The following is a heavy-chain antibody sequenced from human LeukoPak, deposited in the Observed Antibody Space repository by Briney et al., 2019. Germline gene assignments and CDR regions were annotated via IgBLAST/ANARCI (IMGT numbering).Heavy chain of an antibody. J-gene: IGHJ4*02. CDR3: ARVIRYGSGNYYYFDY. CDR2: ISDSGGDT. Sequence: GGSLRLSCAASGFTFSSYAMTWVRQAPGKGLEWVSDISDSGGDTYYADSVRGRFTISRDNFKNTLYLQMNSLRADDTAIYYCARVIRYGSGNYYYFDYWGQGTLVTVSS. V-gene: IGHV3-23*01. CDR1: GFTFSSYA. D-gene: IGHD3-10*01.